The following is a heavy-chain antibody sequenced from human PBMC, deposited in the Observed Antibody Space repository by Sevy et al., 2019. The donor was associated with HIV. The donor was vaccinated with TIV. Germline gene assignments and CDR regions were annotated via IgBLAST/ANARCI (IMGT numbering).Heavy chain of an antibody. CDR2: FDPEDGET. CDR1: GYTLTALP. V-gene: IGHV1-24*01. CDR3: ATTKDYYDSSGYPFDH. Sequence: ASVKVSCKVSGYTLTALPMHWVRQAPGKGLEWMGTFDPEDGETMFAQKFQGRVTMTEDTSTDTAYMELSSLRSEDTAVYFCATTKDYYDSSGYPFDHWGQGALVTVSS. J-gene: IGHJ4*02. D-gene: IGHD3-22*01.